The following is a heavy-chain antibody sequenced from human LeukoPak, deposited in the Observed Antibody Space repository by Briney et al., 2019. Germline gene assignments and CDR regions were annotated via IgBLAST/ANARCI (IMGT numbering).Heavy chain of an antibody. Sequence: GGSLRLSCAASGFTFSSYAMSWVRQAPGKGLEWVSAISGSGGSTYYANSVKGRFTTSRDNSKNTLYLQMNSLRAEDTAVYYCAKDTSYSSSWYGVPYYFDYWGQGTLVTVSS. D-gene: IGHD6-13*01. J-gene: IGHJ4*02. CDR3: AKDTSYSSSWYGVPYYFDY. CDR2: ISGSGGST. V-gene: IGHV3-23*01. CDR1: GFTFSSYA.